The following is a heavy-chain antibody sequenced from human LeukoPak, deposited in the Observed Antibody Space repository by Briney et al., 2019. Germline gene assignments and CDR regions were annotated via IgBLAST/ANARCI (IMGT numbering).Heavy chain of an antibody. CDR2: IRYDGSNK. V-gene: IGHV3-30*02. D-gene: IGHD6-19*01. Sequence: AGGSLRLSCAASGFTFSSYGMHWVRQAPGKGLEWVAFIRYDGSNKYYADFVKGRFTISRDNSKNTLYLQMNSLRAEDTAVYYYAKDSSGRTDPWGQGTLVTVSS. J-gene: IGHJ5*02. CDR3: AKDSSGRTDP. CDR1: GFTFSSYG.